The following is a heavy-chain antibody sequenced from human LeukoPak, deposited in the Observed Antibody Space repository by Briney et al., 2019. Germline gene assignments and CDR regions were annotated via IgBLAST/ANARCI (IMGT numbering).Heavy chain of an antibody. D-gene: IGHD5-18*01. CDR3: ARQGYSYADDY. CDR1: GGPISSGGYS. V-gene: IGHV4-30-2*01. Sequence: SQTLSLTCAVSGGPISSGGYSWTWIRQPPGKGLEWIGYIYHSGSLYYNPSLKSRGDISVDRSKNQFSLKLTSVTAADTAVYYCARQGYSYADDYWGQGTLVTVSS. J-gene: IGHJ4*02. CDR2: IYHSGSL.